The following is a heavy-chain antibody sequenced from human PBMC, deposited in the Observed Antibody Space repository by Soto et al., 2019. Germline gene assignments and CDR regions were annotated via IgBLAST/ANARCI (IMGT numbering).Heavy chain of an antibody. D-gene: IGHD2-15*01. Sequence: PGGSLRLSCSASGFTFTNYAMNWVRQAPGKGLEWVSVISGSGESTYYADSVKGRFTISRDNSKNTLYLQMNSLRAEDTAVYFCAKDFGDIVVVVLAPYGMDVWDLGTTVTVSS. V-gene: IGHV3-23*01. CDR1: GFTFTNYA. CDR3: AKDFGDIVVVVLAPYGMDV. J-gene: IGHJ6*02. CDR2: ISGSGEST.